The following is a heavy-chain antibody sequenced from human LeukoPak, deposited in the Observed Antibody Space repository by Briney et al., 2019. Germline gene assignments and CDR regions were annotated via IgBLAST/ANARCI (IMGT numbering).Heavy chain of an antibody. D-gene: IGHD4-17*01. CDR1: GFTFSSYS. Sequence: PGGSLRLSCAASGFTFSSYSMNWVRQAPGKGLEWVSSISSSSSYIYYADSVKGRFTISRGNAKNSLYLQMNSLRAEDTAVYYCAREILDDYGDYNWGQGTLVTVSS. V-gene: IGHV3-21*01. CDR2: ISSSSSYI. J-gene: IGHJ4*02. CDR3: AREILDDYGDYN.